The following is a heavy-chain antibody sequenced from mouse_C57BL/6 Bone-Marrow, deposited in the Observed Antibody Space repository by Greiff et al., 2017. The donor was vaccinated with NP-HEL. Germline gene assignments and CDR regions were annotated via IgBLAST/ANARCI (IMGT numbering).Heavy chain of an antibody. J-gene: IGHJ1*03. Sequence: EVQRVESGGGLVKPGGSLKLSCAASGFTFSDYGMHWVRQAPEKGLEWVAYISSGSSTIYYAATVKGRFTISRDNAKNTLFLQMTSLRSEDTAMYYCAKKYFDVWGTGTTVTVSS. V-gene: IGHV5-17*01. CDR2: ISSGSSTI. CDR1: GFTFSDYG. CDR3: AKKYFDV.